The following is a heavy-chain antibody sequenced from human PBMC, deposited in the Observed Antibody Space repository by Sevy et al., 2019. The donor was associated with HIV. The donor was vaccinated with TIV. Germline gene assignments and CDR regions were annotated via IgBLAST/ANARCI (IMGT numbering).Heavy chain of an antibody. J-gene: IGHJ3*02. CDR1: GFTFSSYT. CDR3: ARDWVAGGAFDI. Sequence: GGSLRLSCATSGFTFSSYTMNWVRQAPGEGLEWISYISSSGTSIYYADSVKGRFTISRDNAKDSLYLQMNSLRDEDTAVYYCARDWVAGGAFDIWGQGTMVTVSS. CDR2: ISSSGTSI. D-gene: IGHD1-26*01. V-gene: IGHV3-48*02.